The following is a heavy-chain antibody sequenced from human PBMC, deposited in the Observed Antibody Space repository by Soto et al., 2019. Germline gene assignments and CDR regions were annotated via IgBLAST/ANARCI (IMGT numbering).Heavy chain of an antibody. Sequence: SETLSLTCAVSGGSISSSNWWSWVRQPPGKGLEWIGEIYHSGSTNYNPSLKSRVTISVDKSKNQFSLKLSSVTAAVTAVYYCARYYGSGSYYSPPGFDYWGQGTLVTVSS. J-gene: IGHJ4*02. CDR2: IYHSGST. D-gene: IGHD3-10*01. V-gene: IGHV4-4*02. CDR3: ARYYGSGSYYSPPGFDY. CDR1: GGSISSSNW.